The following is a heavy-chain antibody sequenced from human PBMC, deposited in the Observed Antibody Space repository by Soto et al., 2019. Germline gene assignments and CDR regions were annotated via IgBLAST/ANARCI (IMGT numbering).Heavy chain of an antibody. D-gene: IGHD3-10*01. CDR3: ARVWFGELSYYYYGMDV. J-gene: IGHJ6*02. CDR1: GVSISSSNW. CDR2: IYHSGST. Sequence: SETLSLTCAVSGVSISSSNWWSWVSQPPGKGLEWIGEIYHSGSTNYNPSLKSRVTISVDKSKNQFSLKLSSVTAADTAVYYCARVWFGELSYYYYGMDVWGQGTTVT. V-gene: IGHV4-4*02.